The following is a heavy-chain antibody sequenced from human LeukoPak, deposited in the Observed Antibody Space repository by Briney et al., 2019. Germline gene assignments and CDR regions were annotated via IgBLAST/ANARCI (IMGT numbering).Heavy chain of an antibody. Sequence: ASVKVSCKAAGYSFTNYAIQWVRQAPGQRLEWMGWIHAGNGKTKYSQKFQGRVTITRDTSATTAYMELSGLRSEDTAVYYCARARGTSTVTTYYLDYWGQGTLVTVSS. D-gene: IGHD4-17*01. V-gene: IGHV1-3*01. J-gene: IGHJ4*02. CDR3: ARARGTSTVTTYYLDY. CDR1: GYSFTNYA. CDR2: IHAGNGKT.